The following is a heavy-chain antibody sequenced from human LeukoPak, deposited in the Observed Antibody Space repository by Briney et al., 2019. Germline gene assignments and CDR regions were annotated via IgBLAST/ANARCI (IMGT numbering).Heavy chain of an antibody. CDR3: ARDTAMVPLYYFDY. D-gene: IGHD5-18*01. J-gene: IGHJ4*02. CDR2: INPNSGGT. V-gene: IGHV1-2*02. Sequence: ASVKVSCKASGYILTEYYVHWVRQAPGQGLEWMGWINPNSGGTNYAQKFQGRVTMTRDTSISTAYMELSRLRSDDTAVYYCARDTAMVPLYYFDYWGQGTLVTVSS. CDR1: GYILTEYY.